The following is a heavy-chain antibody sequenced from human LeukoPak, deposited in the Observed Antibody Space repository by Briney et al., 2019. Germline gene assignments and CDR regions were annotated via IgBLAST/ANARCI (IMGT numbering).Heavy chain of an antibody. J-gene: IGHJ2*01. CDR2: IYTSGST. CDR1: GGSISSYY. D-gene: IGHD3-3*01. Sequence: SETLSLTCTVSGGSISSYYWSWIRQPAGKGLEWIGRIYTSGSTNYNPSLKSRVTMSVDTSKNQFSLKLSSVTAADTAVYYCARGRKLRFLERWYFDLWGRGTLVTVSS. V-gene: IGHV4-4*07. CDR3: ARGRKLRFLERWYFDL.